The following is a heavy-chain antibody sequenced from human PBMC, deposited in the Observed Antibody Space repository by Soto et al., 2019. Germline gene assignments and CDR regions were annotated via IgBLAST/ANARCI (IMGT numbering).Heavy chain of an antibody. V-gene: IGHV3-7*01. CDR1: GFTFGSYW. D-gene: IGHD7-27*01. Sequence: GVSLSLSCAASGFTFGSYWTSWVRQAPGQGLEWLATIKMDASEKKYVDSVKGRFTMSRDNDKNSQYLHMDSLRAEDTAVYHCARDWGYGTWSSVTPYLEHWGHGNLV. CDR2: IKMDASEK. J-gene: IGHJ4*01. CDR3: ARDWGYGTWSSVTPYLEH.